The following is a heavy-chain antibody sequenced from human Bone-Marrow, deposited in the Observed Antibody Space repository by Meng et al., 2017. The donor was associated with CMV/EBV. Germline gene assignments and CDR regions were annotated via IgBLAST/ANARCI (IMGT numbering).Heavy chain of an antibody. CDR2: INTNTGNP. CDR3: ARDRAIAVAGYYYYYGMEV. V-gene: IGHV7-4-1*01. D-gene: IGHD6-19*01. J-gene: IGHJ6*01. Sequence: RGSCRASSSTSNSYDINWVRQATGQGLEWMGWINTNTGNPTYAQGFTGRFVFSLDTSVSTAYLQICSLKAEDTAVYYCARDRAIAVAGYYYYYGMEVWGRGTTVTCYS. CDR1: SSTSNSYD.